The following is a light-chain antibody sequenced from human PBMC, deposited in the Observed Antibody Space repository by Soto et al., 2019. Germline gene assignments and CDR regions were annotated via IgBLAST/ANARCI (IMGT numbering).Light chain of an antibody. J-gene: IGLJ3*02. CDR2: GVS. CDR1: GSDIGNYNY. Sequence: QSALTQPASVSGSPGQSITISCTGTGSDIGNYNYVSWYQQHPGKAPKLMIYGVSNRPSGVSNRFSGSQSGNAASLTISGRQAEDEADYYCSSYTSYTTLWVFGGGTKLTVL. V-gene: IGLV2-14*01. CDR3: SSYTSYTTLWV.